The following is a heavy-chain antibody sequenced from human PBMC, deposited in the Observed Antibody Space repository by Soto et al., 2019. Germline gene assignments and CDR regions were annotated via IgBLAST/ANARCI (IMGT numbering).Heavy chain of an antibody. V-gene: IGHV2-5*02. CDR3: AHRSLRAFDWFRWCDP. J-gene: IGHJ5*02. Sequence: QITLKESGPTLVKPTQTLTLTCTFSGFSLSTSGVGVGWIRQPPGKALEWLALIYWDDDKRYSPSLKSRLTITKDTSKNQVVLTMTNMDPVETATYYCAHRSLRAFDWFRWCDPWGQGTLVTVSS. D-gene: IGHD3-9*01. CDR1: GFSLSTSGVG. CDR2: IYWDDDK.